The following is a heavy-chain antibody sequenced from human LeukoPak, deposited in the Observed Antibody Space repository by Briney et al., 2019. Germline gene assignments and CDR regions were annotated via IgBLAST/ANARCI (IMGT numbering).Heavy chain of an antibody. J-gene: IGHJ6*03. CDR1: GCTFISYA. CDR2: IIRIFSTV. V-gene: IGHV1-69*06. CDR3: ASSHANYYYYYMDV. Sequence: GASVTVSCKASGCTFISYAISWVGQAPAQGLEWMGGIIRIFSTVNYAQKFQGRVTITADKSTSTAYMELSSLRSEDTAVYYCASSHANYYYYYMDVWGKGTTVTVSS.